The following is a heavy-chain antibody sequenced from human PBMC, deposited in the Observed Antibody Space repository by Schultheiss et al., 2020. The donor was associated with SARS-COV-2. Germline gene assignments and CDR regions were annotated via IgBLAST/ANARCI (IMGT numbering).Heavy chain of an antibody. CDR2: IYYSGST. CDR3: ARGYCSGGSCYSDAFDI. D-gene: IGHD2-15*01. V-gene: IGHV4-31*03. J-gene: IGHJ3*02. CDR1: GGSISSGGYY. Sequence: SETLSLTCTVSGGSISSGGYYWSWIRQHPGKGLEWIGYIYYSGSTYYNPSLKSRVTISVDTSKNQFSLKLSSVTAADTAVYYCARGYCSGGSCYSDAFDIWGQGTMVTV.